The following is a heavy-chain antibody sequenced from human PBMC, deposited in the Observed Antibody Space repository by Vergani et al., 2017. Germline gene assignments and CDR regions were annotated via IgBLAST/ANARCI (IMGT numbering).Heavy chain of an antibody. CDR2: ICHTEDT. J-gene: IGHJ4*02. CDR3: ARGHEAPSDY. V-gene: IGHV4-4*03. CDR1: GDSISSNNC. Sequence: QVQLQESGPGLVKPPGTLSLTCAVSGDSISSNNCWTWVRQPPGKGLEWIGEICHTEDTKYSPSLKSRVTVSVDESRNLFSLRLNSVTAADTAVYYCARGHEAPSDYWGQGTLVTVSS.